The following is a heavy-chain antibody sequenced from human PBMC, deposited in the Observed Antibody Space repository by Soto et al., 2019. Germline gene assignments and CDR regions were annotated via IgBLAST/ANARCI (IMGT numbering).Heavy chain of an antibody. V-gene: IGHV4-31*03. CDR1: GGSISSGGYY. Sequence: QVQLQESGPGLVKPSQTLSLTCTVSGGSISSGGYYWSWIRQHPGKGLEGIGYIYYSGSTYYNPSLKSRVTISVDTSKNQSSLKLSSVTAADTAVYYCARWVVVATGHYYGMDVWGQGTTVTVSS. J-gene: IGHJ6*02. D-gene: IGHD3-22*01. CDR3: ARWVVVATGHYYGMDV. CDR2: IYYSGST.